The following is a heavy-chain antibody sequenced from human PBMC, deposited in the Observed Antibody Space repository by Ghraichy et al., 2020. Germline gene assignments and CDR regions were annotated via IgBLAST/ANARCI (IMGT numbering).Heavy chain of an antibody. CDR2: ISGSGGST. Sequence: GGSLRLSCAASGFTFSSYAMSWVRQAPGKGLEWVSAISGSGGSTYYADSVKGRFTISRDNSKNTLYLQMNSLRAEDTAVYYCAKWIGYDSSGPYYYYYYMDVWGKGTTVTVSS. V-gene: IGHV3-23*01. CDR3: AKWIGYDSSGPYYYYYYMDV. D-gene: IGHD3-22*01. J-gene: IGHJ6*03. CDR1: GFTFSSYA.